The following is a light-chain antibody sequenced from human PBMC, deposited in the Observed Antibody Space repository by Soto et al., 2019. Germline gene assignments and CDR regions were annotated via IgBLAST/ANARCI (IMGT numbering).Light chain of an antibody. CDR1: RNITRK. CDR2: GAS. V-gene: IGKV3-15*01. Sequence: EIVMTQSPATLSVSPGERATLSCRASRNITRKLAWYQQKPGQAPRLLISGASTRATGIPARFSGSGSGTEFTLTIRRLQSEDFAVYYCQQYYDYPPLICGGGTKVEIK. CDR3: QQYYDYPPLI. J-gene: IGKJ4*01.